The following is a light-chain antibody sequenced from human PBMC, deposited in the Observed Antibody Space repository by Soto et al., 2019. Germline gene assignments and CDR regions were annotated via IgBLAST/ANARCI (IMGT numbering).Light chain of an antibody. J-gene: IGKJ1*01. CDR1: QSISSW. CDR3: QQHKTYSRT. CDR2: KAS. Sequence: DIQMTQSPSTLSASVGDRVTITCRASQSISSWLAWYQQKPGKAPKLLISKASRLESGVPSRFSGSGSGTEFTLTISSLQPDDFATYYCQQHKTYSRTFGQGTKVEIK. V-gene: IGKV1-5*03.